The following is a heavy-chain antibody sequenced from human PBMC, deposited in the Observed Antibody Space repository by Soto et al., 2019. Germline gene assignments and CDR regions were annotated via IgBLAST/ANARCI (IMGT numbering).Heavy chain of an antibody. CDR2: IIPIFGTA. Sequence: QVQLVQSGAEVKKPGSSVKVSCKASGGTFSSYAISWVRQAPGQGLEWMGGIIPIFGTANYAQKFEGRVTITADKSTSTAYMELSSLRSEDTAVYYCARCSFLEGKLWSDYGMDVWGQGTTVTVSS. CDR1: GGTFSSYA. J-gene: IGHJ6*02. CDR3: ARCSFLEGKLWSDYGMDV. V-gene: IGHV1-69*06. D-gene: IGHD3-3*02.